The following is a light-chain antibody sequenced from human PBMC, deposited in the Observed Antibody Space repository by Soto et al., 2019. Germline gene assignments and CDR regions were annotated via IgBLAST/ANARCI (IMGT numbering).Light chain of an antibody. CDR3: SSYTSSSTPRDV. CDR2: DVS. CDR1: SSAVGGYNY. V-gene: IGLV2-14*01. J-gene: IGLJ1*01. Sequence: QSVLTQPASVSGSPGQSITISCTGTSSAVGGYNYVSWYQQHPGKAPKLMIYDVSNRPSGVCNRFSGSKSGNTASLTISGLQAEDEADYYCSSYTSSSTPRDVFGTGTKVTVL.